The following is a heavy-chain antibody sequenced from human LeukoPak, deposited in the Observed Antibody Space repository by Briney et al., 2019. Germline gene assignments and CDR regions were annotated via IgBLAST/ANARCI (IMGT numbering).Heavy chain of an antibody. Sequence: PGGSLRLSCAASGFIFSTYATHWVRQAPGKGLEYVSTIFTNAHITAYAASVKGRFTTSRDNSMDTVYLQMSSLTPEDTAVYYCVKSPSDGLDVWGQGATVIVSS. CDR3: VKSPSDGLDV. CDR2: IFTNAHIT. CDR1: GFIFSTYA. J-gene: IGHJ6*02. V-gene: IGHV3-64D*08.